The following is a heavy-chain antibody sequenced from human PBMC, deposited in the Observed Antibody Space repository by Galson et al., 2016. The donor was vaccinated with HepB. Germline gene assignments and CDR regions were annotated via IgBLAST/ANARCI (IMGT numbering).Heavy chain of an antibody. CDR3: AKSNSTGWYKVFDS. CDR1: GFTFTTHT. D-gene: IGHD6-19*01. CDR2: ISGTGQTT. V-gene: IGHV3-23*01. Sequence: SLRLSCAASGFTFTTHTMNWARQAPGKGLEWVSGISGTGQTTYFADSVKGRFTVSRDNSKNTVSLHMNSLRAEDTAIYYCAKSNSTGWYKVFDSWGQGNLVTVSS. J-gene: IGHJ4*02.